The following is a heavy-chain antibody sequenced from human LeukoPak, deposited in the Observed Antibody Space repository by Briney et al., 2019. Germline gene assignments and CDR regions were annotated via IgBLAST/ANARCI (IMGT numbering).Heavy chain of an antibody. J-gene: IGHJ5*02. CDR3: ARVEVPSFSSRLGWFDP. CDR2: ISAYNGNT. D-gene: IGHD2-2*01. Sequence: ASVKVSCKASGYTFTSYGISWVRQAPGQGLEWMGWISAYNGNTNYAQKLQGRVTMTTDTSTSTAYMELRSLRSDDTAVYYCARVEVPSFSSRLGWFDPWSQGTLVTVSS. V-gene: IGHV1-18*01. CDR1: GYTFTSYG.